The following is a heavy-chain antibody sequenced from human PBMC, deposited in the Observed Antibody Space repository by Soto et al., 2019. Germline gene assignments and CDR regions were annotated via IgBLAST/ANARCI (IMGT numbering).Heavy chain of an antibody. Sequence: EVQLVESGGGLVKPGGSLRLSCAASGFTFNVFSMNWVRQAPGKGLEWVSSITSSSSSIYYADSVKGRFTISRDNAKNSLYLQMNSLRAEDTAVYYCARPYSGSFRYYYDMDVWGQGTTVTVSS. J-gene: IGHJ6*02. CDR2: ITSSSSSI. CDR3: ARPYSGSFRYYYDMDV. V-gene: IGHV3-21*01. CDR1: GFTFNVFS. D-gene: IGHD1-26*01.